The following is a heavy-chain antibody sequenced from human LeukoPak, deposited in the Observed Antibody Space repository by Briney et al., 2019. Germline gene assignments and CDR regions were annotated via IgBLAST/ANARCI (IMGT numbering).Heavy chain of an antibody. D-gene: IGHD3-3*01. Sequence: QAGGSLRLSCAASGFTFSSYGMHWVRQAPGKGLEWVAFIRYDGSNKYYADSVKGRFTISRDNSKNTLYLQMNSLRAEDTAVYYCAKAAGVRYYHYMDVWGKGTTVTVSS. CDR2: IRYDGSNK. V-gene: IGHV3-30*02. CDR1: GFTFSSYG. J-gene: IGHJ6*03. CDR3: AKAAGVRYYHYMDV.